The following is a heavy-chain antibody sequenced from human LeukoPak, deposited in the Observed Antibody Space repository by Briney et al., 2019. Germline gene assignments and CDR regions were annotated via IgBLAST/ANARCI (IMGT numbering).Heavy chain of an antibody. V-gene: IGHV1-69*13. CDR2: IIPIFGTA. CDR1: GGTFSSYA. D-gene: IGHD3-9*01. Sequence: GASVKVSCKASGGTFSSYAISWVRQAPGQGLEWMGGIIPIFGTANYAQKFQGRVTITADESTSTAYIELSSLRSEDTAVYYCARTLVIPNWFDPWGQGTLVTVSS. CDR3: ARTLVIPNWFDP. J-gene: IGHJ5*02.